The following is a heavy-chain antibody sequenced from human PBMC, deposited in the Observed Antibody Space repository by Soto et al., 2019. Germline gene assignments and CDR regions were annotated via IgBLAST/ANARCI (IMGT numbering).Heavy chain of an antibody. Sequence: PAETLSLTCTVSGGPIISYYWSWVRQAPGKGLEWIGHIYYTGSTNHNSSLKSRVTISVDTSKNQFSLRLSSMTAADTAVYYCARGYYYDSSGYYLPYFDYWGQGTLVTVSS. D-gene: IGHD3-22*01. CDR2: IYYTGST. V-gene: IGHV4-59*01. CDR1: GGPIISYY. CDR3: ARGYYYDSSGYYLPYFDY. J-gene: IGHJ4*02.